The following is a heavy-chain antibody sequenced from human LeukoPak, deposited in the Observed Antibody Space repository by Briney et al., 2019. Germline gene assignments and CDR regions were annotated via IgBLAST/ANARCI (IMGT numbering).Heavy chain of an antibody. CDR1: GLSFGNYW. Sequence: GGSLRLSCAVSGLSFGNYWMSLVRQAPGKGLEWVANINQDANERYYVDSVKGRYTISRDNAKNSLYLQLNSLRAEDTAVYYCAAGDSFDYWGQGALVTVSS. CDR2: INQDANER. J-gene: IGHJ4*02. V-gene: IGHV3-7*01. D-gene: IGHD2-21*01. CDR3: AAGDSFDY.